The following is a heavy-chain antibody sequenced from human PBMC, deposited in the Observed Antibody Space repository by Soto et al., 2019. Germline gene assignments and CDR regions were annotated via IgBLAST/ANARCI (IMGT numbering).Heavy chain of an antibody. CDR2: INHSGST. J-gene: IGHJ4*02. V-gene: IGHV4-34*01. Sequence: QVQLQQWGAGLLKPSETLSLTCAVYGGSFSGYYWSWIRQPPGKGLEWIGEINHSGSTNYNPSLKSRVTISVDTSKNQFSLKLSSVTAAHTAVYYCARGRGYCSSTSCYQPHFDYWGQGTLVTVSS. D-gene: IGHD2-2*01. CDR1: GGSFSGYY. CDR3: ARGRGYCSSTSCYQPHFDY.